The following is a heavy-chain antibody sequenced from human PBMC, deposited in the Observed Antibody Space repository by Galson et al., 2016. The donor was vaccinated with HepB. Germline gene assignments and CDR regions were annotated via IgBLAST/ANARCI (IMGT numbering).Heavy chain of an antibody. CDR1: GFTFSSYA. V-gene: IGHV3-23*01. J-gene: IGHJ4*02. CDR2: ISGSGGST. CDR3: AKCGGQRGYSDYAHFDY. Sequence: SLRLSCAASGFTFSSYAMSWVRQAPGKGLEWVSTISGSGGSTYYADSVKGRFTISRDNSKNTLYLQMNSLRAEDTAVYYCAKCGGQRGYSDYAHFDYWGQGTLVTVSS. D-gene: IGHD5-12*01.